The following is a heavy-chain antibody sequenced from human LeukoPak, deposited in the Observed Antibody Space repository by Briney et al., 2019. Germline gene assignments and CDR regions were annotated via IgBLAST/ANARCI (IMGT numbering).Heavy chain of an antibody. CDR2: SNAGNGNT. CDR3: ATYLPAAMPGAFDI. V-gene: IGHV1-3*02. J-gene: IGHJ3*02. CDR1: GYTFTSYA. Sequence: ASVKVSCKASGYTFTSYAMHWVRQAPGQRLEWMGWSNAGNGNTKYSQEFQGRVTITRDTSASTAYMELSSLRSEDMAVYYCATYLPAAMPGAFDIWGQGTMVTVSS. D-gene: IGHD2-2*01.